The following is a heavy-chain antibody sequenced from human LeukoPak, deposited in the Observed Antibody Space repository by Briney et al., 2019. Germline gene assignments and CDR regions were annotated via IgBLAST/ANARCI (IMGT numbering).Heavy chain of an antibody. J-gene: IGHJ4*02. CDR3: ARDNIRKDDY. CDR1: GFTFSSYN. D-gene: IGHD2/OR15-2a*01. Sequence: GGSLRLSCAASGFTFSSYNMNWVRQAPGKGLEWVASIKPDASDTFYVDSVKGRFTISRDNAKNSLYLQMNSLRAEDTAVYYCARDNIRKDDYWGQGTLVTVSS. V-gene: IGHV3-7*01. CDR2: IKPDASDT.